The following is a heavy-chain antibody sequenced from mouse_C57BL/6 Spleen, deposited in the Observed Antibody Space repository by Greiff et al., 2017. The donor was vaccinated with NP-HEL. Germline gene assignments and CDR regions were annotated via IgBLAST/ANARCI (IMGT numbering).Heavy chain of an antibody. Sequence: VHLKQSVAELVRPGASVKLSCTASGFNIKNTYMHWVKQRPEQGLEWIGRIDPANGNTKYAPKFQGKATITADTSSNTAYLQLSSLTSEDTAIYYCASPYYYGSSLFDYWGQGTTLTVSS. V-gene: IGHV14-3*01. CDR2: IDPANGNT. CDR1: GFNIKNTY. CDR3: ASPYYYGSSLFDY. D-gene: IGHD1-1*01. J-gene: IGHJ2*01.